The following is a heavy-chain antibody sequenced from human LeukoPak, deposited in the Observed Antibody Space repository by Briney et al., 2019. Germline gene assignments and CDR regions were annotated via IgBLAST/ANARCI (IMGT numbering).Heavy chain of an antibody. CDR3: ARTFVVVTAHFDY. V-gene: IGHV1-2*02. CDR1: GNTFTGSY. D-gene: IGHD2-21*02. CDR2: INPNSGDT. Sequence: GASVKVSCKASGNTFTGSYMHWVRQAPGHGLEWMGWINPNSGDTNYAQKFQGRVTMTSDTSITTAYMDLSRLRSDDTAVYYCARTFVVVTAHFDYWGQGTLVTVSS. J-gene: IGHJ4*02.